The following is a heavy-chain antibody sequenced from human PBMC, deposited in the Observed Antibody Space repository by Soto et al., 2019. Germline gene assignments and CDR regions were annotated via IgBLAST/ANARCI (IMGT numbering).Heavy chain of an antibody. V-gene: IGHV1-18*01. D-gene: IGHD2-15*01. CDR3: AREGVAATQPNWFDP. CDR2: ISPHNFNT. Sequence: ASVKVSCKASGYTFTHFYITWVRQAPGQGLEWMGAISPHNFNTNFAQKFQGRVTLTTDTSTNTAYMELRSLTSDDTAVYYCAREGVAATQPNWFDPWGQGTLVTVSS. CDR1: GYTFTHFY. J-gene: IGHJ5*02.